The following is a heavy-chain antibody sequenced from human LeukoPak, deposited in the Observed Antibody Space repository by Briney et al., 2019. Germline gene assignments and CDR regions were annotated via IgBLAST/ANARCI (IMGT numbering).Heavy chain of an antibody. Sequence: ASVKVSCKASGGTFSSYAISWVRQAPGQGLEWMGGIIPIFGTANYAQKFQGRVTITADESTSTAYMELSSLRSEDTAVYYCAGAQQLWSQTFDYWGQGTQVTVSS. J-gene: IGHJ4*02. D-gene: IGHD5-18*01. CDR1: GGTFSSYA. CDR2: IIPIFGTA. V-gene: IGHV1-69*01. CDR3: AGAQQLWSQTFDY.